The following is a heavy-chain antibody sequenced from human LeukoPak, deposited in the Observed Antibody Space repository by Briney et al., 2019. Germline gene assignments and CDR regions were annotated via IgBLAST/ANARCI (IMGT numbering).Heavy chain of an antibody. Sequence: SETLSLTCTVSGGSISSYYWSWTRQPPGKGLEWIGYIYYSGSTNYNPSLKSRVTISVDTSKNQFSLKLSSVTAADTAVYYCARSRYSYAHLDAFDIWGQGTMVTVSS. D-gene: IGHD5-18*01. J-gene: IGHJ3*02. CDR2: IYYSGST. CDR3: ARSRYSYAHLDAFDI. CDR1: GGSISSYY. V-gene: IGHV4-59*01.